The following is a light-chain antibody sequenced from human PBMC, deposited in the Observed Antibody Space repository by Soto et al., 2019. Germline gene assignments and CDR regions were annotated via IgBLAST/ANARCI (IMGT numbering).Light chain of an antibody. V-gene: IGKV1-17*01. Sequence: IPLTPAPFSLSASVGARVTITCRAAQAIGNDLGWYHQKPGKAPKRLIYAASNLPSGVPSRFGGSGSGTDFTLTISSVEPEDFATYYCLQYHAYPWTFGQGTKVDTK. J-gene: IGKJ1*01. CDR3: LQYHAYPWT. CDR2: AAS. CDR1: QAIGND.